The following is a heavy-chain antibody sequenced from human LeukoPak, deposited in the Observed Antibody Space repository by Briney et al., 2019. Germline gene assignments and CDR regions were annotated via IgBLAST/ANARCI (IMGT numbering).Heavy chain of an antibody. CDR1: GGTFSSYA. D-gene: IGHD5-12*01. J-gene: IGHJ6*02. V-gene: IGHV1-69*04. CDR2: IIPILGIA. CDR3: ARMSYEFYGMDV. Sequence: GASVKVSCKASGGTFSSYAISWVRQAPGQGLEWMGRIIPILGIANYAQKFQGRVTITADKSTSTAYMELSSLRSEDTAVYYCARMSYEFYGMDVWGQGTTVTVSS.